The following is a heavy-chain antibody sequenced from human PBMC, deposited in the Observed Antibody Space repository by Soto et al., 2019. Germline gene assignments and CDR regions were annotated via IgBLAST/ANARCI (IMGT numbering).Heavy chain of an antibody. CDR1: DYTFPTYS. D-gene: IGHD3-16*01. J-gene: IGHJ6*02. CDR3: ASLYYDYV. CDR2: ISYDSETT. Sequence: GGSLRLSCEVSDYTFPTYSMNWVRQAPGQGLEWVAYISYDSETTSYADSVKGRFTISRDDAKNSLFLQMDNLRDEDAAVYFCASLYYDYVWGQGTTVTVSS. V-gene: IGHV3-48*02.